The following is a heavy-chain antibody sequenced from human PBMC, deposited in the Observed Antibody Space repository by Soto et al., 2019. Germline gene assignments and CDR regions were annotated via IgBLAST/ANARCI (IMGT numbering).Heavy chain of an antibody. Sequence: SETLSLTCTVSGGSISSGGYYWSWIRQHPGKSLEWIGYIYHSGSTYYNPSLKSRVTISVDTSKNQFSLKLSSVTAADTAVYYCAREAAGILNWFDPWGQGTLVTVSS. CDR1: GGSISSGGYY. D-gene: IGHD6-25*01. CDR2: IYHSGST. V-gene: IGHV4-31*03. CDR3: AREAAGILNWFDP. J-gene: IGHJ5*02.